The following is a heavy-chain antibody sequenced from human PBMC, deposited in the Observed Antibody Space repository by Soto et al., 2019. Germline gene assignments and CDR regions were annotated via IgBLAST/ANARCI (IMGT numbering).Heavy chain of an antibody. CDR2: ISPDGRTT. Sequence: VGSLRLSSAASGFSFIHYWMHWVRQAPGKGLVWVSRISPDGRTTTYADSVKGRFTISRDNAKSTLYLQMNSLTVEDGAVYYCADSWLPTSYWGPGTLVTVSS. CDR1: GFSFIHYW. D-gene: IGHD3-10*01. CDR3: ADSWLPTSY. J-gene: IGHJ4*02. V-gene: IGHV3-74*01.